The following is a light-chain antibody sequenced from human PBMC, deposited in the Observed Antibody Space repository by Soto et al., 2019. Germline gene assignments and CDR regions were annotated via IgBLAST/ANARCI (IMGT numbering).Light chain of an antibody. CDR3: QQYYSFPLT. J-gene: IGKJ4*01. V-gene: IGKV1D-8*01. CDR2: AAS. Sequence: VMWRAQSRSLLAAATREEVTIRGRMSQGISSYLAWYRQKPGKAPELLIYAASTLQSGVPSRFSGSGSGTDFTLTISCLQSEDFATYYCQQYYSFPLTFGGGTKVDNK. CDR1: QGISSY.